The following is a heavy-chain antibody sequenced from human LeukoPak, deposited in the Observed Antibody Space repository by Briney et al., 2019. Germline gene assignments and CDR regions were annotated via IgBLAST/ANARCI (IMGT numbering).Heavy chain of an antibody. J-gene: IGHJ4*02. D-gene: IGHD7-27*01. Sequence: GGSPRLSCAASGFTFSSYTMSWVRQAPGKGLEWVSTITTSDGNTYYADSVKGRFTVSRDNSKNTLFLQMNSLRAEDTAVYYCAKDGGLWVSAHWGDSWGRGTLVTVSS. V-gene: IGHV3-23*01. CDR1: GFTFSSYT. CDR2: ITTSDGNT. CDR3: AKDGGLWVSAHWGDS.